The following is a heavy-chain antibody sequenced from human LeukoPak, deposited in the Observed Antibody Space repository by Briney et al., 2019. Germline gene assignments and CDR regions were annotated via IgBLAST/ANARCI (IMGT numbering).Heavy chain of an antibody. Sequence: GGTLRLSRAASGFTFSNYGMSWVRQAPGKGLEWVSASSGSHGTTYYADSVKGRFTISRDNSKNTLYLQMNSLKGDDTAVYYCAKDSAFYYIDVWGKRTTVIISS. CDR2: SSGSHGTT. V-gene: IGHV3-23*01. CDR1: GFTFSNYG. D-gene: IGHD3-10*01. J-gene: IGHJ6*03. CDR3: AKDSAFYYIDV.